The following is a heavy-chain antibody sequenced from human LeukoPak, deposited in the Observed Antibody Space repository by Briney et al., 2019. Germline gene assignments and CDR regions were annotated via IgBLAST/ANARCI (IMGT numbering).Heavy chain of an antibody. CDR2: IQDDGTEK. V-gene: IGHV3-7*01. Sequence: GGSLRLSCAASGFTFRSYWMSWVRQAPGKGLEWVANIQDDGTEKNYIDSVQGRFTISRDNAKTSLYLRMNSLRAEDTAAYYCARDSTVATYYGVDVWGQGTTVTVS. CDR3: ARDSTVATYYGVDV. D-gene: IGHD6-19*01. J-gene: IGHJ6*02. CDR1: GFTFRSYW.